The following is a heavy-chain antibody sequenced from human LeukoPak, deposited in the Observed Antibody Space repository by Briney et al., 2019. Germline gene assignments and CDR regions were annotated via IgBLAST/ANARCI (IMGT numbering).Heavy chain of an antibody. D-gene: IGHD2-2*01. CDR2: IYHSGST. CDR1: GYSISSGYY. Sequence: SETLSLTCAVSGYSISSGYYWGWIRQPPGKGLEWIGSIYHSGSTYYNPSLKSRVTISVDTSKNQFSLKLSSVTAADTAVYYCVSPADTSWGAFDIWGQGTMVTVSS. V-gene: IGHV4-38-2*01. CDR3: VSPADTSWGAFDI. J-gene: IGHJ3*02.